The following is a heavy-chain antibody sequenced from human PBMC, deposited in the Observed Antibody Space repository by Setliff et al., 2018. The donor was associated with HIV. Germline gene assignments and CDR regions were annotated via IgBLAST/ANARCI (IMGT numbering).Heavy chain of an antibody. D-gene: IGHD7-27*01. Sequence: SETLSLTCTVSGYSISSHYWSWIRQHPGKGLEWIGFIYYSGSTYYNPSLKSRVSISVDTSKNQFSLKLYSVTAADTAVYYCAKFLGIGRYFDYWGQGTLVTVSS. CDR3: AKFLGIGRYFDY. J-gene: IGHJ4*02. CDR2: IYYSGST. CDR1: GYSISSHY. V-gene: IGHV4-59*06.